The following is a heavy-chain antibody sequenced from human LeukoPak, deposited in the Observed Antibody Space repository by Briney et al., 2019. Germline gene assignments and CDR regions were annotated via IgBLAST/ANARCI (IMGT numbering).Heavy chain of an antibody. D-gene: IGHD2-2*02. CDR2: IYHSGST. Sequence: PSETLSLTCAVSGGSISSGGYSCSWIRQPPGKGLEWIGYIYHSGSTYYSPSLKIRVTISVDRSKNQFALKLRSVTAADTAVYYCARDRPYDCSSTSCYRGGMDVWGQGATVTVSS. CDR3: ARDRPYDCSSTSCYRGGMDV. V-gene: IGHV4-30-2*01. CDR1: GGSISSGGYS. J-gene: IGHJ6*02.